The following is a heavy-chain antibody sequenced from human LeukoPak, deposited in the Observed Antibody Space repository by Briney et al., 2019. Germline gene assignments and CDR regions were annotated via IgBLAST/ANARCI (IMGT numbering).Heavy chain of an antibody. Sequence: PGGSLRLSCAASGFTFNTYAMHWVRQAPGKGLEWVANIKQDGSEKYYVDSVKGRFTISRDNAKNSLYLQMNSLRADDTAVYYCARFAAGGSYYYYMDVWGKGTTVTVSS. V-gene: IGHV3-7*01. J-gene: IGHJ6*03. CDR3: ARFAAGGSYYYYMDV. CDR2: IKQDGSEK. CDR1: GFTFNTYA. D-gene: IGHD6-25*01.